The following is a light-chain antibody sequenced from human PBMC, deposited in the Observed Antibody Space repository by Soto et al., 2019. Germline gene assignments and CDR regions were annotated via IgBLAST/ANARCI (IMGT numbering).Light chain of an antibody. V-gene: IGKV2-28*01. CDR2: LGS. CDR3: FQGLQTPPIT. J-gene: IGKJ5*01. CDR1: HSLQYSNGYNY. Sequence: DIGLTQSPLSLPVIPGEPASISCSSSHSLQYSNGYNYLDWYLQKPGQSPQLLISLGSTRASGVPDRFSGSGSGTDFTLKISRVEADDVGVYYCFQGLQTPPITFGQWTRLENK.